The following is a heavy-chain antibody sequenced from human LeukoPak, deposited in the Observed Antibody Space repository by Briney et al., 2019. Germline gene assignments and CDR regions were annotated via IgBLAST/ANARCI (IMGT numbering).Heavy chain of an antibody. CDR3: VRETLTVAGYDC. V-gene: IGHV6-1*01. Sequence: SETLSLTCTVSGGSISSYYWSWIRQSPSRGLEWLGRTYYKSKWYNDYAVSVKSRITINPDTSKNQFSPQLNSVTPEDTAVYYCVRETLTVAGYDCWGQGSLVTVSS. CDR2: TYYKSKWYN. CDR1: GGSISSYY. J-gene: IGHJ4*02. D-gene: IGHD6-13*01.